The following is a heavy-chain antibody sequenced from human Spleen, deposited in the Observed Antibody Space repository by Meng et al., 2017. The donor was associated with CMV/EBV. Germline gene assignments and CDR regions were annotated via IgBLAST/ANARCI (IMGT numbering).Heavy chain of an antibody. D-gene: IGHD2-2*01. V-gene: IGHV4-30-4*08. CDR1: GGSISSSSYY. CDR2: IYYSGST. J-gene: IGHJ3*02. CDR3: ASVRCSSTSCYGHAFDI. Sequence: SETLSLTCTVSGGSISSSSYYWGWIRQPPGKGPEWIGHIYYSGSTFYNPSLKSRISISVDTSKNQFSLRLSSVTAADTAVYYCASVRCSSTSCYGHAFDIWGQGTMVTVSS.